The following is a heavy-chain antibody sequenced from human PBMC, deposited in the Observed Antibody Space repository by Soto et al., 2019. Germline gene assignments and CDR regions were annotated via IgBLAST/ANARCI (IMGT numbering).Heavy chain of an antibody. CDR2: IRSKSNRYAT. CDR3: TRGYGDYVRDY. V-gene: IGHV3-73*01. CDR1: GFTFSGSA. D-gene: IGHD4-17*01. Sequence: EVQLVESGGGLVQPGGSLKLSCAVSGFTFSGSAMHWVRQASGKGLEWVGRIRSKSNRYATAYAASVKGRFTISRDDSKNPAYLQMNSLKTEDTAVYYCTRGYGDYVRDYWGQGTLVTVSS. J-gene: IGHJ4*02.